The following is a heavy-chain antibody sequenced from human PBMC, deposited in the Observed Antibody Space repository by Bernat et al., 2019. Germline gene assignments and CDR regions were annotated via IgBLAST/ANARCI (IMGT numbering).Heavy chain of an antibody. V-gene: IGHV3-15*01. J-gene: IGHJ2*01. CDR1: GFTFSNAW. CDR2: IKSKTDGGTT. Sequence: EVQLVESGGGLVKPGGSLRLSCAASGFTFSNAWMSWVRQAPGKGLEWVGRIKSKTDGGTTDSAASVKGRFTFSRDDSTNTLFLQMNGLESEDTAVYYCTPAHFFAGVSAARYWGYFDLWGRGTLVTVSS. CDR3: TPAHFFAGVSAARYWGYFDL. D-gene: IGHD2-2*01.